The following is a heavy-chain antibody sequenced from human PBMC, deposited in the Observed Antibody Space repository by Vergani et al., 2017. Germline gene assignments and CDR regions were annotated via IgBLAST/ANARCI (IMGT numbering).Heavy chain of an antibody. CDR3: ARDSPPDIVVVPAAPYYYYGMDV. J-gene: IGHJ6*02. V-gene: IGHV1-69*13. Sequence: QVQLVQSGAEVKKPGSSVKVSCKASGGTFSSYAISWVRQAPGQGLEWMGRIFPIFGTANYAQKFQGRVTITADESTSTAYMELSSLRSEDTAVYYCARDSPPDIVVVPAAPYYYYGMDVWGQGTTVTVSS. CDR1: GGTFSSYA. D-gene: IGHD2-2*01. CDR2: IFPIFGTA.